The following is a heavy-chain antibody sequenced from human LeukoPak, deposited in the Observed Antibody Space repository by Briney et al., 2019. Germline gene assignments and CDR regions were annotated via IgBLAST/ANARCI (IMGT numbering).Heavy chain of an antibody. D-gene: IGHD6-13*01. Sequence: ASVKVSRKASGYTFTGYYMHWVRQAPGQGLEWMGWINPNSGGTNYAQKFQGWVTMTRDTSISTAYMELSRLRSDDTAVYYCARGHFVWQQLATFDYWGQGTLVTVSS. CDR2: INPNSGGT. V-gene: IGHV1-2*04. CDR1: GYTFTGYY. J-gene: IGHJ4*02. CDR3: ARGHFVWQQLATFDY.